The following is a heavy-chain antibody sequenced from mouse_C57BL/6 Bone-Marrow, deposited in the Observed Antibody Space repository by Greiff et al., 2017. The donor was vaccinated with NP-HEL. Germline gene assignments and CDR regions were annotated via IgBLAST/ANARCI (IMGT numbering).Heavy chain of an antibody. Sequence: VQVVESGAELVRPGTSVKVSCKASGYAFTNYLIEWVKQRPGQGLEWIGVINPGDGDTNYPGKFKGKATLSADKSSSTAYMQLSSLTSEDSAVYFCARWGWLLEDYWGQGTTLTVSS. J-gene: IGHJ2*01. CDR1: GYAFTNYL. CDR2: INPGDGDT. D-gene: IGHD2-3*01. V-gene: IGHV1-54*01. CDR3: ARWGWLLEDY.